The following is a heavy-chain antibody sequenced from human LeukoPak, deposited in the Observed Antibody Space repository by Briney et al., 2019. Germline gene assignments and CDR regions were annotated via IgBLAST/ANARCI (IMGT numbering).Heavy chain of an antibody. J-gene: IGHJ6*02. D-gene: IGHD3-16*02. Sequence: SETLSLTCTVSGGSISSGGYYWSWIRQHPGKGLEWIGYIYYSGSTYYNPSLKSRVAISVDTSKNQFSLKLSSVTAADTAVYYCARDIVGSYGMDVWGQGTTVTVSS. CDR1: GGSISSGGYY. V-gene: IGHV4-31*03. CDR3: ARDIVGSYGMDV. CDR2: IYYSGST.